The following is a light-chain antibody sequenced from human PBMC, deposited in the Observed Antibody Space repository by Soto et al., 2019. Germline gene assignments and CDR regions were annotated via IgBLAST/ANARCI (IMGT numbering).Light chain of an antibody. J-gene: IGLJ1*01. CDR3: QPFDRSVSGSRV. Sequence: QSVPTQPPSVSGTPGQRVTISCTGTSSNIGAGYDVHWYQQLPGTAPKPLIYGNSNRPSGVPDRFSGSKSGTSASLAITGLQAEDEADYYRQPFDRSVSGSRVFGSATQVTV. CDR2: GNS. CDR1: SSNIGAGYD. V-gene: IGLV1-40*01.